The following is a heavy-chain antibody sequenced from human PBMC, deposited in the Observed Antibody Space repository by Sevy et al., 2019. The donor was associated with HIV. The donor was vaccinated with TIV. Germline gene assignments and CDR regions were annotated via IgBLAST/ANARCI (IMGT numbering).Heavy chain of an antibody. CDR3: ARELGGSSSWTLGY. V-gene: IGHV4-59*01. CDR1: GGSISSYY. CDR2: IYYSGST. Sequence: SETLSLTCTVSGGSISSYYWSWIRQPPGKGLEWIGYIYYSGSTNYNPSLKSRVTISVDTSKNQFSLKLGSVTAADTAVYYCARELGGSSSWTLGYWGQGTLVTVST. D-gene: IGHD6-13*01. J-gene: IGHJ4*02.